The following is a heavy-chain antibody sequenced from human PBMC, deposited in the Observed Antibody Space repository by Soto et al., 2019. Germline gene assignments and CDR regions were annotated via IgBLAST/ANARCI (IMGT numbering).Heavy chain of an antibody. J-gene: IGHJ4*02. CDR2: ISGSGGST. CDR3: AKDCRSGLSSGWYFDY. D-gene: IGHD6-19*01. Sequence: EVQLLESGGGLVQPGGSLRLSCAASGFTFSSYAMSWVRQAPGKGLEWVSAISGSGGSTYYADSVKGRFTISRDNSKNTLDLQMNSLRAEDTAVYYCAKDCRSGLSSGWYFDYWGQGTLVTVSS. V-gene: IGHV3-23*01. CDR1: GFTFSSYA.